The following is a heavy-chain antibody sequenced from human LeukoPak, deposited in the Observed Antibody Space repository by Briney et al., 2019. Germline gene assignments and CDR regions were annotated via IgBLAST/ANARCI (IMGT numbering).Heavy chain of an antibody. CDR1: GYTFTGYY. CDR3: AISQGSYYDTSGYLDGDY. V-gene: IGHV1-18*04. Sequence: ASVKVSCKASGYTFTGYYMHWVRQAPGQGLEWMGWISAYSGNTNYAQKLQGRVTMTTETSTSTAYMELESLRSDDTAVYYCAISQGSYYDTSGYLDGDYWGQGTLVTVSS. D-gene: IGHD3-22*01. CDR2: ISAYSGNT. J-gene: IGHJ4*02.